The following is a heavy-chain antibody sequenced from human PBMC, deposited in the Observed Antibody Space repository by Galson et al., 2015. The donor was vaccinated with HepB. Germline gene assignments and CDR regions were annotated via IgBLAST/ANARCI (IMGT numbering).Heavy chain of an antibody. CDR1: GFSFTTYG. V-gene: IGHV3-23*01. Sequence: SLRLSCAASGFSFTTYGMAWVRQAPEKGLEWVSGLNNNGGTTDYAESVRGRFTISRDNSKNTLYLQMNSLRAEDTALYYCAKERDGDPFPDAFDIWGRGTMVTVSS. J-gene: IGHJ3*02. D-gene: IGHD7-27*01. CDR3: AKERDGDPFPDAFDI. CDR2: LNNNGGTT.